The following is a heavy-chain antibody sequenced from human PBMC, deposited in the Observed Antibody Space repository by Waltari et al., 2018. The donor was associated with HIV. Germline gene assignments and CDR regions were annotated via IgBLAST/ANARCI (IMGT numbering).Heavy chain of an antibody. CDR3: ARVRNMEQWLVGGAFDI. Sequence: QVQLQESGPGLVKPSQTLSLTCTVSGGSISSGSYYWSWIRQPAGKGLEWIGRIYTSGSTNYNPSLKSRVTISVDTSKNQFSLKLSSVTAADTAVYYCARVRNMEQWLVGGAFDIWGQGTMVTVSS. CDR1: GGSISSGSYY. D-gene: IGHD6-19*01. CDR2: IYTSGST. J-gene: IGHJ3*02. V-gene: IGHV4-61*02.